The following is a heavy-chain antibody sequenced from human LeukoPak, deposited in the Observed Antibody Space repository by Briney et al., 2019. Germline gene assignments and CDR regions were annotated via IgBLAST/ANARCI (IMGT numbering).Heavy chain of an antibody. Sequence: PGGSLRLSCAASGFTFSRYSMNRVRQAPGKGLEWVSAISGSGGSTYYADSVKGRFTISRDNSKNTLYLQMNSLRAEDTAVYYCAKPRRSGRGDAFDIWGQGTMVTVSS. J-gene: IGHJ3*02. CDR1: GFTFSRYS. D-gene: IGHD3-10*01. CDR3: AKPRRSGRGDAFDI. CDR2: ISGSGGST. V-gene: IGHV3-23*01.